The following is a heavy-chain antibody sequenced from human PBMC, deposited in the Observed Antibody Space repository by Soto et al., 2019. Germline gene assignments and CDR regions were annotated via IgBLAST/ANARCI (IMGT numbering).Heavy chain of an antibody. Sequence: ASVKVSCKISGYTLTDLSMHWVRQAPGKGLERMGGFGPEDGETTYAQKFQGRVAMTEDTSTDTVYMELSSLRSEDTAVYYCATDPRYSIVVAGTRVSANFDYWGQGTLVTVS. D-gene: IGHD6-19*01. CDR1: GYTLTDLS. CDR2: FGPEDGET. V-gene: IGHV1-24*01. CDR3: ATDPRYSIVVAGTRVSANFDY. J-gene: IGHJ4*02.